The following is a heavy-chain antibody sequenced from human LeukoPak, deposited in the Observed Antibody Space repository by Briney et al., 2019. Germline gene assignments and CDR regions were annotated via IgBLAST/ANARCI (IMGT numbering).Heavy chain of an antibody. D-gene: IGHD1-1*01. CDR2: IYSSGTT. CDR1: GGSTNTDY. CDR3: ARGPGPLQLERLEAFDI. Sequence: SETLSLTCTVPGGSTNTDYWSWIRQPAGKGLEWLGRIYSSGTTDYNPSLNSRVTMSLDTSQNQLSLRLRSVTAADTAIYYCARGPGPLQLERLEAFDIWGQGTVVTVSS. V-gene: IGHV4-4*07. J-gene: IGHJ3*02.